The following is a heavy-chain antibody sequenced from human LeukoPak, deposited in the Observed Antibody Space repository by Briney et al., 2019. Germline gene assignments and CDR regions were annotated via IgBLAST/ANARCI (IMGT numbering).Heavy chain of an antibody. CDR2: ISYDGSNK. Sequence: GGSLRLSCAASGFTFSGYGMHWVRQAPGKGLEWVAVISYDGSNKYYADSVKGRFTISRDNSKNTLYLQMNSLRAEDTAVYYCAKRAHYYYGMDVWGQGTTVTVSS. V-gene: IGHV3-30*18. CDR3: AKRAHYYYGMDV. CDR1: GFTFSGYG. J-gene: IGHJ6*02.